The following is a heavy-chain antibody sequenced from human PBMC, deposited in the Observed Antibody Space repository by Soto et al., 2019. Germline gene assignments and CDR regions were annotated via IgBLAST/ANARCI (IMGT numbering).Heavy chain of an antibody. Sequence: GESLKISCKGVGYRLDAAWIGWVRQMPGKGLEWMGIIKPGGSDLRYSPSFRGQVTISADAAVNTAYLQWDSLRAEDTAVYYCAKDSSHSGWYLDLIYWGQGTLVTVSS. V-gene: IGHV5-51*01. CDR3: AKDSSHSGWYLDLIY. CDR1: GYRLDAAW. D-gene: IGHD6-19*01. CDR2: IKPGGSDL. J-gene: IGHJ4*02.